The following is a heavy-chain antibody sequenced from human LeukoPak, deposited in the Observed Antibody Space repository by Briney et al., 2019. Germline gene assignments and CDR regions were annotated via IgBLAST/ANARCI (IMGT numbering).Heavy chain of an antibody. CDR3: AKSEQLWLHYFDY. CDR1: GFTFDDDA. V-gene: IGHV3-9*01. J-gene: IGHJ4*02. Sequence: GRSLRLSCAASGFTFDDDAMHWVRQAPGKGLEWVSGISWNSGSIGYADSVKGRFTISRDNAKNSLYLQMNSLRAEDTALYYCAKSEQLWLHYFDYWGQGTLVTVSS. CDR2: ISWNSGSI. D-gene: IGHD5-18*01.